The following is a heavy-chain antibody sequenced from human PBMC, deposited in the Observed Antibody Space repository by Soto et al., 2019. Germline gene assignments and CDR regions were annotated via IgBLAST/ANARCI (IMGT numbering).Heavy chain of an antibody. D-gene: IGHD3-10*01. CDR3: ARTCFESGTYYNSCFDPFVY. CDR2: IYNSGST. Sequence: PSETLSLTCTVSGGSISNYYWNWIRQPPGKGLEWIGSIYNSGSTSYNPSLKSRVTMSVDTSKKQFSLKLTSVTAADAAVYYCARTCFESGTYYNSCFDPFVYWGQGALVTVSS. J-gene: IGHJ4*02. CDR1: GGSISNYY. V-gene: IGHV4-59*01.